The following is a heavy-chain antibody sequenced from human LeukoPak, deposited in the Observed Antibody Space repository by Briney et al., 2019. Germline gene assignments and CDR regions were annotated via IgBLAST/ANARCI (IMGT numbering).Heavy chain of an antibody. Sequence: HPGGSLRLSCAASGFTVSSKYMSRVRQAPGKGLEWLSVIYDGGGANYADSVKARFTISRDNSKNTLYLQMDSLRAEDTAVYYCARLATSTGSYVDYWGQGTLVTVSS. CDR2: IYDGGGA. CDR3: ARLATSTGSYVDY. D-gene: IGHD1-26*01. V-gene: IGHV3-53*01. J-gene: IGHJ4*02. CDR1: GFTVSSKY.